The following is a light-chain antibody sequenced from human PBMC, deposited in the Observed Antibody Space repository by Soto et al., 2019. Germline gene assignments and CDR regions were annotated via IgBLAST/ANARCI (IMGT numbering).Light chain of an antibody. J-gene: IGKJ4*01. V-gene: IGKV1-39*01. CDR3: QQSSSTPLT. Sequence: IHMTQSPSSLSASVGDRVTITCRASETISHYLNWYQQKPGKAPKLLIYGASKLESGVPSRLSGSGSGTDFTLTITSLQTEDFATYYCQQSSSTPLTFGGGTKVDI. CDR1: ETISHY. CDR2: GAS.